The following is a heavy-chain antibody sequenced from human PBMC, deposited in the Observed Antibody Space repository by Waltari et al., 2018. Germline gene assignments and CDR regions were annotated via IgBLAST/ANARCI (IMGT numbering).Heavy chain of an antibody. V-gene: IGHV4-39*07. D-gene: IGHD3-10*01. Sequence: QLQLQESGPGLVKPSETLSLTCTVSGGSISSSSYYWGWIRQPPGKGLEWIGRSYYSGSTYYNPSLKSRVTISVETSKNQFSLKLSSVTAADTAVYYCARDRGLLWFGELWGQGTLVTVAS. J-gene: IGHJ4*02. CDR1: GGSISSSSYY. CDR2: SYYSGST. CDR3: ARDRGLLWFGEL.